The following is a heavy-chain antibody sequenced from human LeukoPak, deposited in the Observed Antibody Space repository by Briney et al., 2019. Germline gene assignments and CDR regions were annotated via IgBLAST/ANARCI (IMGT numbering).Heavy chain of an antibody. CDR2: ISSSSSYI. Sequence: GGSLRLSCAASGFTFSSYSMNWVRQAPGKGLEWVSSISSSSSYIYYADSVKGRSTISRDNAKNSLYLQMNSLRAEDTAVYYCARDLGGSYYGAFDIWGQGTMVTVSS. CDR3: ARDLGGSYYGAFDI. D-gene: IGHD1-26*01. CDR1: GFTFSSYS. V-gene: IGHV3-21*01. J-gene: IGHJ3*02.